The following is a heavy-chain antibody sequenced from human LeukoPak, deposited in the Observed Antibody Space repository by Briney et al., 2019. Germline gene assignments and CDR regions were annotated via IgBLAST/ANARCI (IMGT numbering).Heavy chain of an antibody. CDR2: INPSGGST. D-gene: IGHD3-3*01. V-gene: IGHV1-46*01. J-gene: IGHJ5*02. CDR3: ARDLDFWSGYPKNWFDP. CDR1: GYTFTSYY. Sequence: ASVKVSCKASGYTFTSYYMHWVRQAPGQGLEWMGIINPSGGSTSYAQKFQGKGTMTSDTSTSTVYIELSSLVCEDTAVYYCARDLDFWSGYPKNWFDPWGQGTLVTVSS.